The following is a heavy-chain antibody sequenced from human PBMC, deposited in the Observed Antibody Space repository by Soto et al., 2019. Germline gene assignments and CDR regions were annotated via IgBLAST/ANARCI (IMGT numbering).Heavy chain of an antibody. CDR3: APRQATTVTTSSDY. D-gene: IGHD4-17*01. Sequence: PGGSLRLSCAASGFTFSSYAMSWVRQAPGKGLEWVSAISGSGGSTYYADSVKGRFTISRDNSKNTLYLQMNSLRAEDTAVYYCAPRQATTVTTSSDYWGQGTLVTVSS. CDR2: ISGSGGST. J-gene: IGHJ4*02. V-gene: IGHV3-23*01. CDR1: GFTFSSYA.